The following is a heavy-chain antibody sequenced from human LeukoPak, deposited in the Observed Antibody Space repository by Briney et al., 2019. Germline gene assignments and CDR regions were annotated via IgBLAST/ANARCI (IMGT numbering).Heavy chain of an antibody. J-gene: IGHJ5*02. Sequence: SETLSLTCAVYGGSFGGYYWSWIRQPPGRGLEGIGEVNDSGRTNYNASLKSRVTMSVDTSKNQFSLKLTSVTAADTAVYYCARNSAYSTSSGVNLCGQGALVIVSS. CDR1: GGSFGGYY. V-gene: IGHV4-34*01. D-gene: IGHD6-6*01. CDR3: ARNSAYSTSSGVNL. CDR2: VNDSGRT.